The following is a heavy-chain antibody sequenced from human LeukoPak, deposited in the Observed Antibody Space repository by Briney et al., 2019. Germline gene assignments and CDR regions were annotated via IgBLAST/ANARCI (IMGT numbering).Heavy chain of an antibody. CDR1: VGSFSGYY. V-gene: IGHV4-34*01. Sequence: SETLSLTCAVYVGSFSGYYWSWVRQSPGKGLEWIGEIYHSGTANYNPSLKSRVTMSVDTSKNQFSLKLRSLTAADTAIYYCAREGAVADYYYYMDVWGKGTTVIVSS. CDR2: IYHSGTA. D-gene: IGHD6-19*01. J-gene: IGHJ6*03. CDR3: AREGAVADYYYYMDV.